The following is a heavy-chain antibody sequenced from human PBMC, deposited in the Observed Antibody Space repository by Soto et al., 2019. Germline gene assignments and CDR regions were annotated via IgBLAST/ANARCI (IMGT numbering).Heavy chain of an antibody. CDR3: AADERLWTLTTGVFDI. Sequence: GASVKVSCKASGFIFSSSAVQWVRQARGQRLEWIGWIVVGSGNTNCAQKFQERVTMTRDMVTGTAYMELSSLRSEDTAVYYCAADERLWTLTTGVFDIWGQGTMVTVSS. J-gene: IGHJ3*02. CDR2: IVVGSGNT. D-gene: IGHD4-17*01. V-gene: IGHV1-58*01. CDR1: GFIFSSSA.